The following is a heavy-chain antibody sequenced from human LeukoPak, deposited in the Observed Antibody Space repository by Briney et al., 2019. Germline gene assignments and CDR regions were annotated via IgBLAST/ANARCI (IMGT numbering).Heavy chain of an antibody. V-gene: IGHV3-48*01. CDR1: GFTFSTYS. D-gene: IGHD3/OR15-3a*01. CDR2: ISSSSSTI. CDR3: AREGLY. Sequence: GGSLRLSCAASGFTFSTYSMNWVRQAPGKGLEWVSYISSSSSTIFYADSVKGRFTISRDNAKNSLYLQMSSLRAEDTAMYYCAREGLYWGQGTLVTVSS. J-gene: IGHJ4*02.